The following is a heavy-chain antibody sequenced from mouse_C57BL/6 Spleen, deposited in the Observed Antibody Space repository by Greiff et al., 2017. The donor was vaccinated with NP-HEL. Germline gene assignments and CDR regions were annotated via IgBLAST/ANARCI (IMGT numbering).Heavy chain of an antibody. CDR3: AISTMVTKGPLGY. CDR1: GYTFTSYW. D-gene: IGHD2-2*01. Sequence: QVQLKQPGAELVKPGASVKVSCKASGYTFTSYWMHWVKQRPGQGLEWIGRIHPSDSDTNYNQKFKGKATLTVDKSSSTAYMQLSSLTSEDSAVYYCAISTMVTKGPLGYWGQGTTLTGSS. V-gene: IGHV1-74*01. CDR2: IHPSDSDT. J-gene: IGHJ2*01.